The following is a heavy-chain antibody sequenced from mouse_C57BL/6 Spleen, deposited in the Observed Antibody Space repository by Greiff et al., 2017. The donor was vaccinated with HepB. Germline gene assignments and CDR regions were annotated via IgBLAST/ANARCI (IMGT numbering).Heavy chain of an antibody. V-gene: IGHV5-4*01. Sequence: EVQRVESGGGLVKPGGSLKLSCAASGFTFSSYAMSWVRQTPEKRLEWVATISDGGSYTYYPDNVKGRFTISRDNAKNNLYLQMSHLKSEDTAMYYCASHYSNYEGGAMDYWGQGTSVTVSS. D-gene: IGHD2-5*01. CDR2: ISDGGSYT. CDR3: ASHYSNYEGGAMDY. CDR1: GFTFSSYA. J-gene: IGHJ4*01.